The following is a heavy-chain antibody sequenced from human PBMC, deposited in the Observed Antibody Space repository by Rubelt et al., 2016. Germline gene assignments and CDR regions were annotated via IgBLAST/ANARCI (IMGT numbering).Heavy chain of an antibody. CDR1: GGTFSSYA. CDR3: ARGMRWFGENY. D-gene: IGHD3-10*01. CDR2: NNTNTGNP. J-gene: IGHJ4*02. V-gene: IGHV7-4-1*02. Sequence: LVQSGAEVKKPGSSVKVSYKASGGTFSSYAISWVRQAPGQGLEWMGWNNTNTGNPTYAQGFTGRFVFSLDTSVSTAYLQISSLKAEDTAVYYCARGMRWFGENYWGQGTLVTVSA.